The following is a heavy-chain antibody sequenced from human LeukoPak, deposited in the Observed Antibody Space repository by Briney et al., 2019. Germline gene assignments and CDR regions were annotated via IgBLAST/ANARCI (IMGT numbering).Heavy chain of an antibody. Sequence: QPGGSLRLSCAASGFTFDTHWFYWVRQAPGKGLEWVACINHHGSETYYVDSVKGRFTVSRDDARNSLYLQMNSLRAEDTALYYCAKDIERYSSSWEFDYWGQGTLVTVSS. CDR3: AKDIERYSSSWEFDY. CDR1: GFTFDTHW. V-gene: IGHV3-7*03. J-gene: IGHJ4*02. D-gene: IGHD6-13*01. CDR2: INHHGSET.